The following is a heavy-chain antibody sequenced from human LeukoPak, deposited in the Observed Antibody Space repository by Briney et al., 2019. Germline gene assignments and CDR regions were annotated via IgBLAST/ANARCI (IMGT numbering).Heavy chain of an antibody. V-gene: IGHV1-69*13. CDR3: AREEGRWLQLGGAFDI. J-gene: IGHJ3*02. Sequence: SVKVSCKASGGTFSSYAISWVRQAPGQGLEWMGGIIPIFGTANYAQKFQGRVTITADESTSTAYMELSSLRSEDTAVYYCAREEGRWLQLGGAFDIWGQGTMVTVSS. CDR1: GGTFSSYA. D-gene: IGHD5-24*01. CDR2: IIPIFGTA.